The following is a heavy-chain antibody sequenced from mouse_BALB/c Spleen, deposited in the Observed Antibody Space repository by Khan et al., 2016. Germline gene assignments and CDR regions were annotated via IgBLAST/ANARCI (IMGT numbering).Heavy chain of an antibody. J-gene: IGHJ4*01. CDR2: INPSSGYT. Sequence: QVQLQQSGAELAKPGASVKMSCKASGYTFSSHWMHWIKQRPGQGLEWLGYINPSSGYTEYSQKFKDKATLTADKSSSTAYMQLSSLTSDDSAIYYCTRVYYSYAMDYWGQGTSVTVSS. CDR3: TRVYYSYAMDY. V-gene: IGHV1-7*01. CDR1: GYTFSSHW. D-gene: IGHD2-12*01.